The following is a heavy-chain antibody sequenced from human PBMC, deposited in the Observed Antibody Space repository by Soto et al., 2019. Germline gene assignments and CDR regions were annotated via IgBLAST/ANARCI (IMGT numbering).Heavy chain of an antibody. Sequence: KTSETLSLTCTVSGGSVSSGSYYWSWIRQPPGKGLEWIGYIYYSGSTNYNPSLKSRVTISVDTSKNQFSLKLSSVTAADTAVYYCARGYCSGGSCYHYYYGMDVWGQGTTVTVSS. V-gene: IGHV4-61*01. J-gene: IGHJ6*02. CDR3: ARGYCSGGSCYHYYYGMDV. CDR1: GGSVSSGSYY. CDR2: IYYSGST. D-gene: IGHD2-15*01.